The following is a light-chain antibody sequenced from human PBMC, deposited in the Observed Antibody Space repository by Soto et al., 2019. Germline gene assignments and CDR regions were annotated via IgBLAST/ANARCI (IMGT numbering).Light chain of an antibody. V-gene: IGKV3-20*01. CDR2: GVS. Sequence: EIVLTPSPGTLSLSPGERAALSCRASRTVSANYLAWYQQKPGQAPRLLIYGVSSRAAGGPDRFSASGSGTDVTLTISRLEPEDVAVYYCQQSDSSPLLTFGGGSRVEIK. J-gene: IGKJ4*01. CDR1: RTVSANY. CDR3: QQSDSSPLLT.